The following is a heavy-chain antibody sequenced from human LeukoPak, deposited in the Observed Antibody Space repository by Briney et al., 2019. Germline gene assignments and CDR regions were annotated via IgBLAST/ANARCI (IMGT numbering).Heavy chain of an antibody. J-gene: IGHJ4*02. Sequence: ASVKVSCKASGYTFTGYYMHWVRQAPEQGLEWMGWINPSSGGTNSAQKFQGRVTLTRDTSISTAYMELSSLRSDDTAVYYCARVYYDMITQLDYWGQGTLVTASS. CDR2: INPSSGGT. D-gene: IGHD3-16*01. CDR3: ARVYYDMITQLDY. CDR1: GYTFTGYY. V-gene: IGHV1-2*02.